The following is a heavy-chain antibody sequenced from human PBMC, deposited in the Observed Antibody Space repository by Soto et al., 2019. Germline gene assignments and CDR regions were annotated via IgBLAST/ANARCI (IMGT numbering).Heavy chain of an antibody. CDR3: ARHDRDGDYVFDY. J-gene: IGHJ4*02. D-gene: IGHD4-17*01. V-gene: IGHV4-39*01. CDR2: IYYSGST. Sequence: QLQLQESGPGLVKPSETLSLTCTVSGGSISSSSYYWGWIRQPPGKGLEWIGSIYYSGSTYYNPSLKSRVTLSVDTSKNQFSLKLSSVTAADTAVYYCARHDRDGDYVFDYWGQGTLVTVSS. CDR1: GGSISSSSYY.